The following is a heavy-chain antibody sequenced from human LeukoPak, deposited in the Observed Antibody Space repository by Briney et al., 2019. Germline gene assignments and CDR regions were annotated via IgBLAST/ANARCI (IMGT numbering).Heavy chain of an antibody. CDR1: GFTFKNYA. CDR3: AKDVIQYGDYGYDY. Sequence: GGSLRLSCAASGFTFKNYAMSWVRQAPGKGLQLVSVISTSVDTTDYAESVKGRFTISRDNSKNTLYLQMNSLRVEDTAVYYCAKDVIQYGDYGYDYWGQGTLVTVSS. CDR2: ISTSVDTT. D-gene: IGHD4-17*01. V-gene: IGHV3-23*01. J-gene: IGHJ4*02.